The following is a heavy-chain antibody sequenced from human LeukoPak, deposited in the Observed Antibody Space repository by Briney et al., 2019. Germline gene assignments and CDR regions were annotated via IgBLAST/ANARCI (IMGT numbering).Heavy chain of an antibody. CDR1: GFTFSSYA. V-gene: IGHV3-30-3*01. D-gene: IGHD2-2*01. J-gene: IGHJ3*02. Sequence: PGRSLRLSCAASGFTFSSYAMHWVRQAPGKGLEWVAVISYDGSNKYYADSVKGRFTISRDNSKNTLYLQMNSLRAEDTAVYYCATAFICSSTSCYAFDIWGQGTMVTVSS. CDR3: ATAFICSSTSCYAFDI. CDR2: ISYDGSNK.